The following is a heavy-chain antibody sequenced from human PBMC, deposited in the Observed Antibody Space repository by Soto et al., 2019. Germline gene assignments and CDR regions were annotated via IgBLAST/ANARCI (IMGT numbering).Heavy chain of an antibody. D-gene: IGHD4-4*01. Sequence: QITLKESGPTLVKPTQTLTLTCTFSGFSLSTTGVGVGWIRQPPGKALEWLALIYWDDDKRYSPSLKSRLTITKDTSKNQVVLPMANMDPVDTATYYCAHSSTTVTPDFWGQGALVTVSS. CDR1: GFSLSTTGVG. J-gene: IGHJ4*02. CDR3: AHSSTTVTPDF. CDR2: IYWDDDK. V-gene: IGHV2-5*02.